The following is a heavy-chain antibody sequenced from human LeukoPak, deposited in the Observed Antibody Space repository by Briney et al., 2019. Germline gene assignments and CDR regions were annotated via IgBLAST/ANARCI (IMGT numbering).Heavy chain of an antibody. CDR3: ARLPHCGSDCYPNWFDS. D-gene: IGHD2-21*02. CDR1: GGSFTKFW. V-gene: IGHV5-51*01. CDR2: IYPADSDT. J-gene: IGHJ5*01. Sequence: GESLKISCEGSGGSFTKFWIGWVRQMLGKGLALMGIIYPADSDTRYSPSFQGQVTISADKSISAAYLQWSSLKTSDTAMYYCARLPHCGSDCYPNWFDSWGQGALVTVTS.